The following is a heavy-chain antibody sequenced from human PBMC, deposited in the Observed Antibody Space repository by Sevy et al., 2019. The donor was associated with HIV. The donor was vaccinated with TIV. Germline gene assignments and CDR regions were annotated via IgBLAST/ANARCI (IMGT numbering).Heavy chain of an antibody. V-gene: IGHV3-23*01. CDR3: AKDVRYDSSGYFDY. J-gene: IGHJ4*02. CDR2: ISGSGVST. Sequence: GGSLRLSCAASRFTLRSYDMSWVRQAPGKGLEWVSAISGSGVSTYYADSVKGRFTISRDNSKNTLYLQMNSLRAEDTAVYYCAKDVRYDSSGYFDYWGQGILVTVSS. CDR1: RFTLRSYD. D-gene: IGHD3-22*01.